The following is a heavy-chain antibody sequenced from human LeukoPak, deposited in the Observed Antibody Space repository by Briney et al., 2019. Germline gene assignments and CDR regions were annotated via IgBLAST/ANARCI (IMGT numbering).Heavy chain of an antibody. CDR1: GFTFSDYY. CDR3: ARDQPSAYYYDSSGYYDVDY. J-gene: IGHJ4*02. V-gene: IGHV3-11*01. D-gene: IGHD3-22*01. CDR2: ISSSGSTI. Sequence: GGSLRLSCAASGFTFSDYYMSWIRQAPGKGLEWVSYISSSGSTIYYADSVKGRFTISRDNAKNSLYLQMNSLRAEDTAVYYCARDQPSAYYYDSSGYYDVDYWGQGTLVTVSS.